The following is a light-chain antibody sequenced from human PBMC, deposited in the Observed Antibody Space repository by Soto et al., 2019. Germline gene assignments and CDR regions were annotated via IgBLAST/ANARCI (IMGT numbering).Light chain of an antibody. CDR1: QSITIS. CDR2: AAS. J-gene: IGKJ2*01. CDR3: QQSYNHPMYT. Sequence: DIQMTQSPSSLSASVGDRVTITCRASQSITISLNWYQQKPGKVPKLLIYAASSLQSGVPSRFSGSGSGTEFTLTISSLQPEDFATYYCQQSYNHPMYTFGKGTK. V-gene: IGKV1-39*01.